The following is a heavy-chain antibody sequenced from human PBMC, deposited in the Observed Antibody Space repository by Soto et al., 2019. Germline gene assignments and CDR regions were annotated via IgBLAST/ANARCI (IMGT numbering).Heavy chain of an antibody. CDR1: GFSLSSDGVG. J-gene: IGHJ3*01. CDR3: AHAYGGTSWPNDAFDV. V-gene: IGHV2-5*02. Sequence: QITLKESGPTLVKPTQTLTLTCTVSGFSLSSDGVGVGWIRQPPGKALEWLALIYWDDDKRYSPSLKTRLTISKDTSKNQVVLTMTNMDPVDTATYYCAHAYGGTSWPNDAFDVWGQGTVVTVSS. CDR2: IYWDDDK. D-gene: IGHD2-2*01.